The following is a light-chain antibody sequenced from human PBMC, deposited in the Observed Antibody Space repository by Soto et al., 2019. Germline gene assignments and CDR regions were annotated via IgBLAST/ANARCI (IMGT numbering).Light chain of an antibody. CDR2: GES. CDR3: QHYNNWPHT. CDR1: QSVSSH. V-gene: IGKV3-15*01. J-gene: IGKJ2*01. Sequence: EIVLTQSPATLSVSPVERATLSCRASQSVSSHLAWYQKKTGQAPRLLIYGESTRATGVPARLGGNGSGTEFNLTISRLQSEDFAVYYCQHYNNWPHTFGQGTKVDI.